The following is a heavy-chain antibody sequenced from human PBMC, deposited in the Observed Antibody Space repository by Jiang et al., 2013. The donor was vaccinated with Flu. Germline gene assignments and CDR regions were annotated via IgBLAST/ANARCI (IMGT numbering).Heavy chain of an antibody. J-gene: IGHJ5*02. CDR1: GASISSYR. V-gene: IGHV4-4*07. D-gene: IGHD3-10*01. CDR2: IFASGTT. Sequence: GPGLVKPSETLSLTCTVSGASISSYRWSWFRQPAGKGLEWIGRIFASGTTNYNPSLRSRVTMSVDTSRDEFSLQLSSVTASDTAVYYCARHGDSYGSGYFDPWGQGALVTVSS. CDR3: ARHGDSYGSGYFDP.